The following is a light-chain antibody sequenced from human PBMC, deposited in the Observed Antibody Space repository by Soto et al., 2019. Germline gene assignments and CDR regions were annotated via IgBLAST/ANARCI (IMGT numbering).Light chain of an antibody. Sequence: DIQMTPSPSSLSASVGDRVTITGRSSQSISSYLNWYQQKPGKAPKLLIYAASSLQSGVPSRFSGSGSGTDFTLTISSLQPEDFATYYCQQSYSTWTFGQGTTVDIK. CDR2: AAS. V-gene: IGKV1-39*01. CDR3: QQSYSTWT. J-gene: IGKJ1*01. CDR1: QSISSY.